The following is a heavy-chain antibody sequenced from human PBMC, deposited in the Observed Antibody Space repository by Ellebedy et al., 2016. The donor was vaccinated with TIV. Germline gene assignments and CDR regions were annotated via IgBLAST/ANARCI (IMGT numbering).Heavy chain of an antibody. J-gene: IGHJ4*02. V-gene: IGHV3-64*04. Sequence: GESLKISCSGSGFTFSTYAMHWVRQAPGKGLEYVSAISGNGGSTYYADSVKGRFTISRDNSQNSLYLQMNSLRAEDTAVYYCAREAWDGDYYVDYWGQGTLVTVST. CDR1: GFTFSTYA. CDR2: ISGNGGST. D-gene: IGHD4-17*01. CDR3: AREAWDGDYYVDY.